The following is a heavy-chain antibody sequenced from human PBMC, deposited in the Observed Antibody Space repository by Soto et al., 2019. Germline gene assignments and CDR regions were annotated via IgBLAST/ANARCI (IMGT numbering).Heavy chain of an antibody. D-gene: IGHD2-2*01. CDR3: ARVSCSSTSCSRYDY. J-gene: IGHJ4*02. V-gene: IGHV1-46*01. CDR2: INPSGGST. Sequence: QVQLVQSGAEVKKPGASVKVSCKASGYTFTSYYMHWVRQAPGQGLEWMGIINPSGGSTSYAQKFQGRVAMTRDTSTSTVYMELSSLRSEDTAVYYCARVSCSSTSCSRYDYWGQGTLVTVSS. CDR1: GYTFTSYY.